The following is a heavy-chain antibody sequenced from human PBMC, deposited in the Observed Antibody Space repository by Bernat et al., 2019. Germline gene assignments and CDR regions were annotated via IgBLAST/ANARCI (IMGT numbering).Heavy chain of an antibody. CDR1: GFSLSTSGMC. J-gene: IGHJ3*02. Sequence: QVTLRESGPALVKPTQTLTLTCTFSGFSLSTSGMCVSWIRQPPGKALEWLSRIDWDDDKYYSTSLKTRLTISKDTSKNQVVLTMTNMDPVDTATYYCARRSGSYIDAFDIWGQGTMVTVSS. CDR2: IDWDDDK. CDR3: ARRSGSYIDAFDI. V-gene: IGHV2-70*15. D-gene: IGHD3-10*01.